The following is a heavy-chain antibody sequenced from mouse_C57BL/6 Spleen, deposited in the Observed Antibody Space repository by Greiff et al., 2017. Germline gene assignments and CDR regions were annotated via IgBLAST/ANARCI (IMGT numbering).Heavy chain of an antibody. J-gene: IGHJ2*01. D-gene: IGHD2-3*01. Sequence: EVQLQQSGPELVKPGASVKISCKASGYTFTDYYMNWVKQSHGKSLEWIGDINPNNGGTSYNQKFKGKATLTVDKSSSTAYMELRSLTSEDSAVYYCAGDGYSFDYWGQGTTLTVSS. V-gene: IGHV1-26*01. CDR2: INPNNGGT. CDR1: GYTFTDYY. CDR3: AGDGYSFDY.